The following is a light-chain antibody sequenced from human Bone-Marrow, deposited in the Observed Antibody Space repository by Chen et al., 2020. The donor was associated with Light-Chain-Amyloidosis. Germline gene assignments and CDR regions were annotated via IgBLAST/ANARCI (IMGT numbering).Light chain of an antibody. J-gene: IGLJ2*01. CDR3: SSYTSTTTDVI. CDR1: SRDIGTFNY. CDR2: EVS. V-gene: IGLV2-14*01. Sequence: QSALTHPAPVSGSPGQSITISCPGTSRDIGTFNYVSWYQQTPGKAPQLIIFEVSNRPSGVSDRFSGSKSGNTASLTISGLQPGDEADFYCSSYTSTTTDVIFGGGTKLTVL.